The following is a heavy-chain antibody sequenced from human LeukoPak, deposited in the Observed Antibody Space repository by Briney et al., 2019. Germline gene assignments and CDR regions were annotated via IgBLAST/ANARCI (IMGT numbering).Heavy chain of an antibody. CDR1: GYTFTRYY. CDR2: ITPSSGST. D-gene: IGHD2-15*01. Sequence: ASVKVSCKASGYTFTRYYMHWVRQAPGQGLEWMGIITPSSGSTTYAQNFQGRVTMTSDTSTTTFYMEVSSLRFEDTAVYYCARERGYCTGGTCYWFDLWGQGSLVTVSS. CDR3: ARERGYCTGGTCYWFDL. V-gene: IGHV1-46*01. J-gene: IGHJ5*02.